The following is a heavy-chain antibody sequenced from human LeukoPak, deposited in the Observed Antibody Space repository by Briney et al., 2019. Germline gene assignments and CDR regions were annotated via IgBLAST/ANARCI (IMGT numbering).Heavy chain of an antibody. CDR3: AINYVDTRGSSYGTLDY. CDR1: GFTFSTYW. Sequence: GGSLRLSCAASGFTFSTYWMSWIRQAPGKGLEWVANIKEDGSQKYYVDSVKGRFTISRDNAKNSLYLQMNSLRAEDTAVYFCAINYVDTRGSSYGTLDYWGQGTLVTVFS. CDR2: IKEDGSQK. V-gene: IGHV3-7*01. J-gene: IGHJ4*02. D-gene: IGHD5-18*01.